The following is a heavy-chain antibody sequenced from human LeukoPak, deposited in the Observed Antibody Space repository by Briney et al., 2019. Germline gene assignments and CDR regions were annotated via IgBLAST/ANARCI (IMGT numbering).Heavy chain of an antibody. CDR2: IPYDGSNK. V-gene: IGHV3-30-3*01. D-gene: IGHD2-15*01. CDR3: ARDGASRGAPDEY. J-gene: IGHJ4*01. Sequence: RSLKLSCAASGFTFSSYAMHWVRQAPGKGLEWVAVIPYDGSNKYYADSAKGRFTISRDNSKNTLYLQMNSLRDEDTAVYYCARDGASRGAPDEYWGHGRLFTVSS. CDR1: GFTFSSYA.